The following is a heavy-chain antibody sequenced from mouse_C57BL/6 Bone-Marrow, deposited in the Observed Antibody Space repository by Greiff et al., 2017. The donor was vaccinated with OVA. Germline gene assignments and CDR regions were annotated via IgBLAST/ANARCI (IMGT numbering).Heavy chain of an antibody. D-gene: IGHD2-5*01. CDR3: ARDKYSNYFDY. V-gene: IGHV5-4*01. Sequence: EVKLVESGGGLVKPGGSLKLSCAASGFTFISYAMSWVRQTPEKRLEWVATISDGGSYTYYPDNVKGRFTISRDNAMNNLYLQMSHLKSEDTAMYYCARDKYSNYFDYWGQGTTLTVSS. J-gene: IGHJ2*01. CDR1: GFTFISYA. CDR2: ISDGGSYT.